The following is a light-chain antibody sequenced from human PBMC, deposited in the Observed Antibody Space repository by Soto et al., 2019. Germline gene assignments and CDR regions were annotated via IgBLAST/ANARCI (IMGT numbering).Light chain of an antibody. V-gene: IGKV1-5*01. CDR2: DAS. Sequence: DIQMTQSPSTLSASVGERVTITCRASQSISSWLAWYQQKPGKAPKLLIYDASSLESGVPSRFSGRGSGTEFTLTISSLQPDDFATYYCQQYNSYSPWTFGQGTKVDIK. CDR3: QQYNSYSPWT. CDR1: QSISSW. J-gene: IGKJ1*01.